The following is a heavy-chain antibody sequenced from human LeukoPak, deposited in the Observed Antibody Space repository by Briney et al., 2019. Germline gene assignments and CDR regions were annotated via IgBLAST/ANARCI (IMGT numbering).Heavy chain of an antibody. CDR2: IVGRGSST. Sequence: AGGSLRLSCAASGFIFSNYAMSWVRQAPGKGLEWVSAIVGRGSSTYYADSVKGRFTISRDNSKTTLYLQLNRLRAEDTAVYYCAKWGDYDILTGYYDSDYWGQGTLVTVSS. D-gene: IGHD3-9*01. V-gene: IGHV3-23*01. CDR1: GFIFSNYA. J-gene: IGHJ4*02. CDR3: AKWGDYDILTGYYDSDY.